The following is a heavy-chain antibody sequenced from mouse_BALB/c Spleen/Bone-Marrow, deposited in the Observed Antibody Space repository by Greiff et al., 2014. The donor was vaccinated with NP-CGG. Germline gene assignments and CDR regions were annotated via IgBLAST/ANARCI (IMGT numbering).Heavy chain of an antibody. CDR3: TRGGNWEDFDY. CDR2: ISSGSRTI. J-gene: IGHJ2*01. D-gene: IGHD4-1*01. CDR1: GFTFSSFG. V-gene: IGHV5-17*02. Sequence: EVMLVESGGGLVQPGGSRKLSCAASGFTFSSFGMHWVRQAPEKGLEWVAYISSGSRTIYYADTVKGRFTIPRDNPKNTLFLQMTGLRSEDTAMYYCTRGGNWEDFDYWGQGTTLTVSS.